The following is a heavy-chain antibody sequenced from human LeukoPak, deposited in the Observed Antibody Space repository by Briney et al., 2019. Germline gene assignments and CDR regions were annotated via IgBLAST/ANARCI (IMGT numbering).Heavy chain of an antibody. D-gene: IGHD2-2*01. CDR3: ARDVYCSSTSCRYYFDY. CDR2: MSGSGAST. Sequence: GGSLRLSCAASGFTFSTYAMTWVRQAPGKGLEWVSGMSGSGASTYSADSVKGRFTISRDNSKNTLYLQMNSLRAEDTAVYYCARDVYCSSTSCRYYFDYWGQGTLVTVSS. CDR1: GFTFSTYA. J-gene: IGHJ4*02. V-gene: IGHV3-23*01.